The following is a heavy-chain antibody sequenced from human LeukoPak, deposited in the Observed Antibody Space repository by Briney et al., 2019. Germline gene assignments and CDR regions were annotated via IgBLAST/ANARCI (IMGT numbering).Heavy chain of an antibody. V-gene: IGHV4-59*01. J-gene: IGHJ3*02. D-gene: IGHD1-26*01. Sequence: PSETLSLTCTVSGGSISSYYWSWIRQPPRKGLEWIGYIYYSGSTNYNPSLKSRVTISVDTSKNQFSLKLSSVTAADTAVYYCATSRWELQPADVFDIWGQGTMVTVSS. CDR3: ATSRWELQPADVFDI. CDR1: GGSISSYY. CDR2: IYYSGST.